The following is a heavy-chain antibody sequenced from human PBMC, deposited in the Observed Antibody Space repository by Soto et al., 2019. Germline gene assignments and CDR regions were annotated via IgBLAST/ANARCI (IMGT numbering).Heavy chain of an antibody. Sequence: QVQLVQSGAEVKKPGSSVKVSCKASGGTFSSYTISWVRQAPGQGLEWMGRIIPILGIANYAQKFQGRVPITADKSTSTAYMELSSVRSEDTAVYYCARGTMVRGVDWFDPWGQGTLVTVSS. CDR3: ARGTMVRGVDWFDP. J-gene: IGHJ5*02. D-gene: IGHD3-10*01. CDR1: GGTFSSYT. V-gene: IGHV1-69*02. CDR2: IIPILGIA.